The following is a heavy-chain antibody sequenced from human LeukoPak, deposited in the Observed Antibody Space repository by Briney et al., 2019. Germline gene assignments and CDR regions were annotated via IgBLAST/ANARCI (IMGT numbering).Heavy chain of an antibody. D-gene: IGHD5-24*01. CDR2: ISSSSSYI. CDR3: ARDHRDGYSIDY. CDR1: GFTFSSYS. V-gene: IGHV3-21*01. Sequence: GGSPRLSCAASGFTFSSYSMTWVRQAPGKGLEWVSSISSSSSYIYYADSVKGRFTISRDNAKNSLYLQMNSLRAEDTAVYYCARDHRDGYSIDYWGQGTLVTVSS. J-gene: IGHJ4*02.